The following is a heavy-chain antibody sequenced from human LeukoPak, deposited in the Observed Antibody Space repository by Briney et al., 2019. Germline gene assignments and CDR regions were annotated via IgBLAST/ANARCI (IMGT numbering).Heavy chain of an antibody. Sequence: SETLSLTCTVSGGSISSSSYYWGWIRQPPGKGLEWIGSIYYSGSTYYNPSLKSRVTISVDTSKNQFSLKPSSVTAADTAVYYCASPYYDSSGYSHWGQGTLVTVSS. CDR2: IYYSGST. CDR1: GGSISSSSYY. J-gene: IGHJ4*02. CDR3: ASPYYDSSGYSH. V-gene: IGHV4-39*01. D-gene: IGHD3-22*01.